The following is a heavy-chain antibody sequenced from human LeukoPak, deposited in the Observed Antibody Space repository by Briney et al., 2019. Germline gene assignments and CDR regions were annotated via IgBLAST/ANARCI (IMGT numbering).Heavy chain of an antibody. CDR3: AGDYGDYYFDY. D-gene: IGHD4-17*01. Sequence: PSETLSLTCTVSGGSINSTSNYWGWIRQPPGKGLEWIWSIYYSGSTSYNPSLKSRVTISVDTSKNQFSLRLSSVTAADTAVYFCAGDYGDYYFDYWGQGTLVTVSS. V-gene: IGHV4-39*07. CDR1: GGSINSTSNY. CDR2: IYYSGST. J-gene: IGHJ4*02.